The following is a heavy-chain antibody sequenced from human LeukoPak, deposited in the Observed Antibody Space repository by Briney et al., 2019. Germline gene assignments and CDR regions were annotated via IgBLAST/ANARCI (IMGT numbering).Heavy chain of an antibody. CDR3: ARVPRELFGLDY. J-gene: IGHJ4*02. Sequence: GGSLKLSCAASGFTFSSYWMHWVRQTPGKGLVWVSRINSDGSNTSYADSVKGRFTISRDNAKNTLFLQMNSLRVEDTAVYYCARVPRELFGLDYWGQGTLVTVSS. D-gene: IGHD1-7*01. CDR2: INSDGSNT. CDR1: GFTFSSYW. V-gene: IGHV3-74*01.